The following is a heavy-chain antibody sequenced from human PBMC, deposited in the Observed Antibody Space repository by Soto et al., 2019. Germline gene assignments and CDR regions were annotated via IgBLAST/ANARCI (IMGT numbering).Heavy chain of an antibody. CDR2: IYYSGST. J-gene: IGHJ6*02. Sequence: AETLALTCTVSGGSISSYYLSWIRRPPGKGLEWVGYIYYSGSTNYNPSLKSRVTISVDTSKNQFSLKLSSVTAADTAVYYCAGEGRLSNSYYYAMDVWGQGTTVTVSS. V-gene: IGHV4-59*01. CDR3: AGEGRLSNSYYYAMDV. D-gene: IGHD2-15*01. CDR1: GGSISSYY.